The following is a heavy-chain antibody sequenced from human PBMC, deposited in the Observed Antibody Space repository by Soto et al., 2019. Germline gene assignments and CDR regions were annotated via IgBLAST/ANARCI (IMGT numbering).Heavy chain of an antibody. CDR3: AHSWPNCSSTSCYFTPFDY. J-gene: IGHJ4*02. CDR2: IYWDDDK. Sequence: QITLKESGPTLVKPTQTLTLTCTFSGFSLSTSGVGVGWIRQPPGKALEWLALIYWDDDKRYSPSLKSRLTITKETSKNQVVLTMTNMDPVDTATYYCAHSWPNCSSTSCYFTPFDYWGQGTLVTVSS. V-gene: IGHV2-5*02. D-gene: IGHD2-2*01. CDR1: GFSLSTSGVG.